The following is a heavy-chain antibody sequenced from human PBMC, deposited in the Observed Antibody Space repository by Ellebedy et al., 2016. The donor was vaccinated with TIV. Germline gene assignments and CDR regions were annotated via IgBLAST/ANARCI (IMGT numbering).Heavy chain of an antibody. CDR2: IYPGDSYT. Sequence: QVSCKASGYSLTSNGISWARQMPGKGMEWMGYIYPGDSYTRYSPSFKGQVTISVDKSISTAYLQWSSLKASDTAIYYCARGDRGSGWYWDKWGQGTLVTVSS. CDR3: ARGDRGSGWYWDK. V-gene: IGHV5-51*01. CDR1: GYSLTSNG. J-gene: IGHJ4*02. D-gene: IGHD6-19*01.